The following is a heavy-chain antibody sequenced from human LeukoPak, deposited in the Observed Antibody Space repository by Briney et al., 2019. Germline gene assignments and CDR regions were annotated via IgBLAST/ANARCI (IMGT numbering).Heavy chain of an antibody. V-gene: IGHV4-34*01. Sequence: PSETLSLTCTVSGGSISGYYWSWIRQPPGKGLEWIGEINHSGSTNYNPSLKSRVTISVDTSKNQFSLKLSSVTAADTAVYYCARGRGGRLRFFPFDPWGQGTLVTVSS. CDR1: GGSISGYY. CDR2: INHSGST. D-gene: IGHD3-3*01. CDR3: ARGRGGRLRFFPFDP. J-gene: IGHJ5*02.